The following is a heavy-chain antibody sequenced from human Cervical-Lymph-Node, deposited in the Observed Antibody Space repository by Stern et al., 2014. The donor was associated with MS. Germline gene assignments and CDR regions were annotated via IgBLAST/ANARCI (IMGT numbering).Heavy chain of an antibody. Sequence: VQLVESGAEVKKPGSSVKVSCKVSGCTFSTYAISVVRLAPGQGLEWMGGTTPIFGTANYAQKFQGRVTITADESTSTAYMELSSLRSEDTAVYYCAREYNWNDRFYGMDVWGQGTTVTVSS. J-gene: IGHJ6*02. CDR3: AREYNWNDRFYGMDV. V-gene: IGHV1-69*01. D-gene: IGHD1-20*01. CDR1: GCTFSTYA. CDR2: TTPIFGTA.